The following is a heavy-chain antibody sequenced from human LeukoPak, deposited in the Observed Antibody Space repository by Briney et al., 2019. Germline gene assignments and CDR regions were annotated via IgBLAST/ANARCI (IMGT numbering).Heavy chain of an antibody. D-gene: IGHD2-2*01. Sequence: GGSLRLSCAASGFIFSNYGMNWVRQAPGKGLEWVAAISASGSGGSTYYADSVKGRFTISRDNSKNTLYLQMNSLRAEDTAVYYCAKQTYQLLFVLDYWGQGTLVTVSS. CDR3: AKQTYQLLFVLDY. V-gene: IGHV3-23*01. J-gene: IGHJ4*02. CDR2: ISASGSGGST. CDR1: GFIFSNYG.